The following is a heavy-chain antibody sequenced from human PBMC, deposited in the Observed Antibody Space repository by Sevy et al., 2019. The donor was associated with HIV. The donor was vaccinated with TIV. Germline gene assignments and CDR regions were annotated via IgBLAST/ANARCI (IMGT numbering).Heavy chain of an antibody. CDR1: GYTFSDNY. D-gene: IGHD2-15*01. J-gene: IGHJ3*02. V-gene: IGHV1-2*06. Sequence: ASVKVSCKASGYTFSDNYMHWVRQAPGQGLEWVGRINPRTGDTKYAQKFQGRVTVTRDTSISTAYMELSRLTSDDTAIYYCAKVKLLDAFDIWGQGTRVTVSS. CDR2: INPRTGDT. CDR3: AKVKLLDAFDI.